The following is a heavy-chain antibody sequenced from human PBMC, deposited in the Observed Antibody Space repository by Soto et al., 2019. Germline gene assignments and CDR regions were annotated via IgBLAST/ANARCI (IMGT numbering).Heavy chain of an antibody. D-gene: IGHD3-9*01. CDR1: GFTFSSYG. V-gene: IGHV3-33*01. CDR2: IWYDGSNK. CDR3: ARDGDILTGYYNGYYYYYGMDV. Sequence: GGSLRLSCAASGFTFSSYGMHWVRQAPGKGLEWVAVIWYDGSNKYYADSVKGRFTISRDNSKNTLYLQMNSLRAEDTAVYYCARDGDILTGYYNGYYYYYGMDVWGQGTKVTVSS. J-gene: IGHJ6*02.